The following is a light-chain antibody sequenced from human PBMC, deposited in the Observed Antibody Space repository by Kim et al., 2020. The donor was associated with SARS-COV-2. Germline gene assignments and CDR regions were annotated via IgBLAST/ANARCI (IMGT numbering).Light chain of an antibody. CDR3: SSYTTSSSWV. Sequence: QSALTQPASVSGSPGQSITISCIGTNNDIGIYNFVSWYQQHPGKAPKLIIYDVNFRPSGISDRFSGSKSGNTASLTISGLQAEDEADYHCSSYTTSSSWVFGGGTKVTVL. CDR2: DVN. CDR1: NNDIGIYNF. V-gene: IGLV2-14*03. J-gene: IGLJ3*02.